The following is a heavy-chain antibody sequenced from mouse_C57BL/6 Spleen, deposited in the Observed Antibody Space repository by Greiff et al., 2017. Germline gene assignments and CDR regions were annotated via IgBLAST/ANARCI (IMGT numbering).Heavy chain of an antibody. D-gene: IGHD1-1*01. CDR2: INPNNGGT. J-gene: IGHJ1*03. CDR3: ARFFHGSSYWYFDV. CDR1: GYTFTSYW. Sequence: QVQLQQPGTELVKPGASVKLSCKASGYTFTSYWMHWVKQRPGQGLEWIGNINPNNGGTNYNEKFKSKATLTVDKSSSTAYMQLSSLTSEDSAVYYCARFFHGSSYWYFDVWGTGTTVTVSS. V-gene: IGHV1-53*01.